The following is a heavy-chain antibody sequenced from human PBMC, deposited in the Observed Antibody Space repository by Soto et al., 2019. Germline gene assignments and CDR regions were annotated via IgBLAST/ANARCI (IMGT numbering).Heavy chain of an antibody. Sequence: QVQLVQSGAEVKKPGASVKVSCKASGYTFIGYYIHWVRQAPGQGLEWMGRINPRSGDTTYAQQFQGRRTMSSDTCISTAYMELSSLRSDDTAVYYCGRDGVGATQLGWFDPWGQGHLVNVSS. CDR1: GYTFIGYY. D-gene: IGHD1-26*01. CDR2: INPRSGDT. V-gene: IGHV1-2*06. J-gene: IGHJ5*02. CDR3: GRDGVGATQLGWFDP.